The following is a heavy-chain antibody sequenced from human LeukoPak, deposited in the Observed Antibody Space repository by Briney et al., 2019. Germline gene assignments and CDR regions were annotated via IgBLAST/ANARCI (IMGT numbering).Heavy chain of an antibody. CDR1: GYTFTGYY. CDR2: INPNSGGT. D-gene: IGHD3-9*01. V-gene: IGHV1-2*02. J-gene: IGHJ4*02. Sequence: ASVKVSCKASGYTFTGYYMHWVRQAPGQGLEWMGWINPNSGGTNYAQKFQGRVTMTRDTSISTAYMELSRLRSDDTAVYYCARDNSYYDILTGYYTRSFGYWGQGTLVTVSS. CDR3: ARDNSYYDILTGYYTRSFGY.